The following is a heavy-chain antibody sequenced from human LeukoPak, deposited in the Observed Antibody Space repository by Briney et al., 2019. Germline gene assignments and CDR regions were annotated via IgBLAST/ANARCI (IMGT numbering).Heavy chain of an antibody. D-gene: IGHD3-10*01. CDR1: GFTFTSHY. Sequence: GGSLRLSCAASGFTFTSHYLYWVRQAAGKGLVSVSRINKDGSFADYADSVRGRFTISRDNAKDTLYLEMNSLRADDAGVYYCTRGTSGSYDHWGQGILVTVSS. J-gene: IGHJ4*02. CDR2: INKDGSFA. V-gene: IGHV3-74*01. CDR3: TRGTSGSYDH.